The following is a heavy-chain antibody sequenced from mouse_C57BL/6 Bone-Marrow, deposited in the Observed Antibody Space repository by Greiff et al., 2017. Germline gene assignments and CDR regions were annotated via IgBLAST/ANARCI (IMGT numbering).Heavy chain of an antibody. Sequence: EVMLVESGPGLVKPSQSLSLTCTVTGYSITSDYAWNWIRQFPGNKLEWMGYISYSGSTSYSPSLKSRISITRDTSKNQFFLQLNSVTTEDTATYYCSRASYYYDDSLDYWGQGTTLTVSS. J-gene: IGHJ2*01. CDR3: SRASYYYDDSLDY. CDR2: ISYSGST. D-gene: IGHD1-1*01. CDR1: GYSITSDYA. V-gene: IGHV3-2*02.